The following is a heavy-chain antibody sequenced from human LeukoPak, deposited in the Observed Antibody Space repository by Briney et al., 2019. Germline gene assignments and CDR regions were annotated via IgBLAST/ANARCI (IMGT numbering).Heavy chain of an antibody. Sequence: SVKVSCKASGGTFSSYAISWVRQAPGQGLEWMGGIILIFGTANYAQKFQGRVTITTDESTSTAYMELSSLRSEDTAVYYCARDVDTATNGAFDIWGQGTMVTVSS. CDR1: GGTFSSYA. D-gene: IGHD5-18*01. CDR2: IILIFGTA. V-gene: IGHV1-69*05. J-gene: IGHJ3*02. CDR3: ARDVDTATNGAFDI.